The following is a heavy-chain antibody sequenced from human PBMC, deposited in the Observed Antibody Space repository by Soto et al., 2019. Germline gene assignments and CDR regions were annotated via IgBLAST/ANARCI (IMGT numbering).Heavy chain of an antibody. CDR1: GGSFSTYF. J-gene: IGHJ5*02. V-gene: IGHV4-34*01. CDR3: ARGGRYCSGTSCYAFDP. D-gene: IGHD2-2*01. CDR2: INHSGES. Sequence: QVQLQQWGAGLLKPSETLSLTCTFSGGSFSTYFWGWIREPPGKGLEWIGEINHSGESNYDPSLKGRATMSLDTSTNQMSLKMTSLTAADTAVYYCARGGRYCSGTSCYAFDPWGQGTLVTVSS.